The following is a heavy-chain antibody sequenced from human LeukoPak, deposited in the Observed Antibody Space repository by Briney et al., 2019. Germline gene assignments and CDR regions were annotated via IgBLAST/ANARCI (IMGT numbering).Heavy chain of an antibody. CDR1: GGSISSGGYC. CDR3: AREAAMGTN. V-gene: IGHV4-31*03. Sequence: SETLSLTCTVSGGSISSGGYCWSWIRQHPGKGLEWIGYIYYSGSTYYNPSLKSRVTISVDTSKNQFSPKLSSVTAADTAVYYCAREAAMGTNWGQGTLVTVSS. J-gene: IGHJ4*02. D-gene: IGHD5-18*01. CDR2: IYYSGST.